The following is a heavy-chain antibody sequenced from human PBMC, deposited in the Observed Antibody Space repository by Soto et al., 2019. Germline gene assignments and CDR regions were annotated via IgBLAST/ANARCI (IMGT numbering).Heavy chain of an antibody. CDR2: INPSGGST. V-gene: IGHV1-46*01. CDR3: AREANWQPPIRHYDYGMDV. J-gene: IGHJ6*02. Sequence: ASVKDSCKASGYTFTSYYMHWVRQAPGQGLEWMGIINPSGGSTSYAQKFQGRVTMTRDTSTRTVYMELSSLRSEDTAVYYCAREANWQPPIRHYDYGMDVWGQGTTVTVSS. CDR1: GYTFTSYY. D-gene: IGHD6-13*01.